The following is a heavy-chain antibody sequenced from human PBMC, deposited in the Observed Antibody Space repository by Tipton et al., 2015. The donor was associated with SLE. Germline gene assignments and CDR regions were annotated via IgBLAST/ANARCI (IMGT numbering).Heavy chain of an antibody. CDR3: ARDNYWSGYAFDV. Sequence: TLSLTCTVSGASITSGGYFWSWIRQRPGKGLECIGYIYFTGDTYYNPSLRSRVTISLDTSENQFSLKLSTLTAADTAVYHCARDNYWSGYAFDVWGQGAMVTMSS. CDR2: IYFTGDT. D-gene: IGHD3-3*01. J-gene: IGHJ3*01. V-gene: IGHV4-31*03. CDR1: GASITSGGYF.